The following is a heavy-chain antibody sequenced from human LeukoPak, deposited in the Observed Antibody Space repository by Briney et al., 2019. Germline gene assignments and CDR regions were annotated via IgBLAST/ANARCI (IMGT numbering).Heavy chain of an antibody. D-gene: IGHD3-10*01. Sequence: GGSLRLSCAASGFTFSSYSMNWVRQAPGKGLEWVSFISSSSSYIYYADSVKGRFTISRDNAKNSLYLQMNSLRAEDTAVYYCARGEYGSGSYHIDCWGQGTLVTVSS. V-gene: IGHV3-21*01. CDR2: ISSSSSYI. CDR3: ARGEYGSGSYHIDC. CDR1: GFTFSSYS. J-gene: IGHJ4*02.